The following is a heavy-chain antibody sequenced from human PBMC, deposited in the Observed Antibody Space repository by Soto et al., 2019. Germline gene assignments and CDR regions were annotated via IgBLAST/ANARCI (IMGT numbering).Heavy chain of an antibody. D-gene: IGHD2-15*01. CDR1: GFTFSSHG. CDR2: IWYDGSNK. V-gene: IGHV3-33*01. J-gene: IGHJ4*02. CDR3: ARDQGYCSGGSCYSTY. Sequence: GGSLRLSCAASGFTFSSHGMHWVRQAPGKGLEWVAVIWYDGSNKYYADSVKGRFTISRDNSKNTLYLQMNSLRAEDTAVYYCARDQGYCSGGSCYSTYWGQGTLVTVSS.